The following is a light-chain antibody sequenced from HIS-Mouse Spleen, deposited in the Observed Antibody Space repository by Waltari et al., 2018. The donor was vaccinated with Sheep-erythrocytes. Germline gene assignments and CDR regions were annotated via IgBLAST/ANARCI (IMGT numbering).Light chain of an antibody. CDR1: QSVLYSSNNKNY. J-gene: IGKJ2*01. CDR2: WAS. Sequence: DIVMTQSPDSLAVSLGERATINCKSSQSVLYSSNNKNYLAWYQQKPGQPPQRLIYWASTRESGVPDLCSGSGSGTDFTLTISSMQAEDVAVYYCQQYYSTPYTFGQGTKLEIK. CDR3: QQYYSTPYT. V-gene: IGKV4-1*01.